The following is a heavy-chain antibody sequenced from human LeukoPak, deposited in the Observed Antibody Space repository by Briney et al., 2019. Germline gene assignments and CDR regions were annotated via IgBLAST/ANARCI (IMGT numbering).Heavy chain of an antibody. CDR2: MYDSGST. V-gene: IGHV4-59*01. CDR1: GGSISSYY. J-gene: IGHJ4*02. D-gene: IGHD2-21*01. CDR3: ARGHIVVND. Sequence: SETLPLTCTVSGGSISSYYWSWIRQPPGRGLEWIGYMYDSGSTYYSPSLKSRVTISRDTSKNQFSLRLSSVTAADTAVYYCARGHIVVNDWGQGTLVTVSS.